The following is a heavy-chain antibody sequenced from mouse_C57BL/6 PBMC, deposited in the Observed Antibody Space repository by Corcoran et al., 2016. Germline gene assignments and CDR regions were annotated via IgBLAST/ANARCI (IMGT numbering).Heavy chain of an antibody. CDR3: ARNDLLWPWFAY. Sequence: EVQLQQSGPELVKPGASVKISCKASGYTFTDYYMNWVKQSHGKSLEWIGDINPNNGGTSYNQKFKGKATLTVDKSSSTAYMELRSLTSEDSAVYYCARNDLLWPWFAYWGQGTLVTVSA. J-gene: IGHJ3*01. CDR2: INPNNGGT. CDR1: GYTFTDYY. D-gene: IGHD2-1*01. V-gene: IGHV1-26*01.